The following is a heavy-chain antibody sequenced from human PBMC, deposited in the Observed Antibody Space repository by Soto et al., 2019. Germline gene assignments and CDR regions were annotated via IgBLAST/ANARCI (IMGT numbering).Heavy chain of an antibody. J-gene: IGHJ4*02. Sequence: QVQLQQSGAGLLKPSETLSLTCAVYGGSFSGYYWSWIRQPPGKGLEWIGEINHSGSTNYNPSLKSRVAISVDTSNHQFSLKLSSVTAADTAVYYCARAYQLLRPFDYWGQGTLVTVSS. V-gene: IGHV4-34*01. D-gene: IGHD2-2*01. CDR2: INHSGST. CDR1: GGSFSGYY. CDR3: ARAYQLLRPFDY.